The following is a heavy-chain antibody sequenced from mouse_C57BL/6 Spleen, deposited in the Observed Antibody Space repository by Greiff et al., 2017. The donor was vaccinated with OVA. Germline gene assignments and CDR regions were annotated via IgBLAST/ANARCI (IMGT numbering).Heavy chain of an antibody. V-gene: IGHV1-5*01. Sequence: EVQLKESGTVLARPGASVKMSCKTSGYTFTSYWMHWVKQRPGQGLEWIGAIYPGNSDTSYNQKFKGKAKLTAVTSASTAYMELSSLTNEDSAVYYCTRGGSNYGGAMDYWGQGTSVTVSS. CDR3: TRGGSNYGGAMDY. J-gene: IGHJ4*01. D-gene: IGHD2-5*01. CDR2: IYPGNSDT. CDR1: GYTFTSYW.